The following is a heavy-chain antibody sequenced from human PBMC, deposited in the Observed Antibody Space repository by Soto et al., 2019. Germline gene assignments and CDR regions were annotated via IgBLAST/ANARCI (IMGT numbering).Heavy chain of an antibody. CDR1: GGSFSGYY. Sequence: SSETLSLTCAVYGGSFSGYYWSWIRQPPGKGLEWIGEINHSGSTNYNPSLKSRVTISVDTSKNQFSLKLSSVTAADTAVYYCARGERLLWFGELLSVGNWFDPWGQGTLVTVSS. CDR2: INHSGST. CDR3: ARGERLLWFGELLSVGNWFDP. J-gene: IGHJ5*02. D-gene: IGHD3-10*01. V-gene: IGHV4-34*01.